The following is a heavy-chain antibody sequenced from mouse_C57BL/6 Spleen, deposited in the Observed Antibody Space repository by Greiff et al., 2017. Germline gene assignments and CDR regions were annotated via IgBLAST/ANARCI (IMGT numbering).Heavy chain of an antibody. D-gene: IGHD1-1*01. V-gene: IGHV1-69*01. CDR1: GYTFTSYW. J-gene: IGHJ3*01. CDR2: IDPSDSYT. Sequence: QVQLQQPGAELVMPGASVKLSCKASGYTFTSYWMHWVKQRPGQGLEWIGEIDPSDSYTNYNQKFKGKSTLTVDKSSSTAYMQLSSLTSEDSAVYYCAVYYYGIWFAYWGQGTLVTVSA. CDR3: AVYYYGIWFAY.